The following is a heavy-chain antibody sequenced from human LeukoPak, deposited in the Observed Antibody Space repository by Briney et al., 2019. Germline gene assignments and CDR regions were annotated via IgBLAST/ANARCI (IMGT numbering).Heavy chain of an antibody. CDR3: ARGAAYYYYGMDV. CDR2: IYSGGST. D-gene: IGHD6-25*01. CDR1: EFTVSSNY. Sequence: PGGSLRLSCAASEFTVSSNYMSWVRQAPGKGLEWVSVIYSGGSTYYADSVKGRFTISRDNSKNTLYLQMNSLRAEDTAVYYCARGAAYYYYGMDVWGQGTTVTVSS. J-gene: IGHJ6*02. V-gene: IGHV3-53*01.